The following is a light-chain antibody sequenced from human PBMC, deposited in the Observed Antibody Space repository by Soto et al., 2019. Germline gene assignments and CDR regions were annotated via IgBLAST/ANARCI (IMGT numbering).Light chain of an antibody. V-gene: IGKV1-5*01. Sequence: VLVTRRASQSIRSWLAWYQQKQGKAPELLISDASSLESGVPSRFSGSVSRTEGTITISSLKMDDGPTYSCQQCNSYTGAFGQGTKVDIK. J-gene: IGKJ1*01. CDR3: QQCNSYTGA. CDR2: DAS. CDR1: QSIRSW.